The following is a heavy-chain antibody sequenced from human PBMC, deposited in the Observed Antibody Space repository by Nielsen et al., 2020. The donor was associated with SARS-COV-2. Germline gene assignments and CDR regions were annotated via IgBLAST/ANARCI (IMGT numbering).Heavy chain of an antibody. CDR1: GGSISGYY. CDR2: VSDRRNT. CDR3: ARLRTSMVRGIENFDS. D-gene: IGHD3-10*01. J-gene: IGHJ4*02. V-gene: IGHV4-59*01. Sequence: GSLRLSCSVSGGSISGYYWSWIRQPPGKGLEWIGYVSDRRNTNYNPSLLSRVTKSVDMSRNQFYLRLDSVTAADTAVYYCARLRTSMVRGIENFDSWGQGAPVTVSS.